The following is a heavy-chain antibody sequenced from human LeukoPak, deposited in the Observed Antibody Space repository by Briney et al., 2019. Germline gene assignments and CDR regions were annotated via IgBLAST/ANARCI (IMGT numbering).Heavy chain of an antibody. CDR3: ARGVVVVPAANYYYYYMDV. Sequence: SSVKVSFKATVGTFSSYANNWVRQAPGQGLEWMGGSIPSFGTANYGQKFQGRVTITADESTSTAYMELSSLRSEDTAVYYCARGVVVVPAANYYYYYMDVWGKGTTVTISS. V-gene: IGHV1-69*13. J-gene: IGHJ6*03. D-gene: IGHD2-2*01. CDR2: SIPSFGTA. CDR1: VGTFSSYA.